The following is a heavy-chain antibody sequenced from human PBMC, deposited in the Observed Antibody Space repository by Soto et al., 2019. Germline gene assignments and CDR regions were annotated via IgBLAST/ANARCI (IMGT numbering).Heavy chain of an antibody. CDR3: ARGPDCTSTSCQGYFQH. J-gene: IGHJ1*01. CDR1: GGSFSGYF. V-gene: IGHV4-34*01. Sequence: QVQLQQWGAGLLKPSETLSLTCAVHGGSFSGYFWSWIRQPPGTGLEWIGEINHGGTTNYYPSLKSRVTMSVDTAKNQFSLRLTSVTAADTAVYFCARGPDCTSTSCQGYFQHWGQGSLVMVSS. CDR2: INHGGTT. D-gene: IGHD2-2*01.